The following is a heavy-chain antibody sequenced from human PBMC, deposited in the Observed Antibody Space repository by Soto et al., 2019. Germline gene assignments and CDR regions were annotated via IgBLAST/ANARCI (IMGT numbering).Heavy chain of an antibody. D-gene: IGHD2-15*01. CDR2: IWYDGSNK. Sequence: QVQLVESGGGVVQPGRSLRLSCAASGFTFSSYGMHWVRQAPDKGLEWVAVIWYDGSNKYYADSVKGRFTISRDNSKNPLYLPMNSLRAEDTAVYYCASEYCSGGRCYYYGMDVWGQGTTVTVSS. CDR1: GFTFSSYG. V-gene: IGHV3-33*01. J-gene: IGHJ6*02. CDR3: ASEYCSGGRCYYYGMDV.